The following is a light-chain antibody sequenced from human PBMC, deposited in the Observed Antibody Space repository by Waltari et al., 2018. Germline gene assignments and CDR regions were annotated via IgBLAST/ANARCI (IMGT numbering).Light chain of an antibody. J-gene: IGLJ3*02. CDR2: NVD. CDR1: RSDVGGYNY. V-gene: IGLV2-14*03. Sequence: QSALTQPASVSGSPGQSITISCTGTRSDVGGYNYVSWYQQHPGKAPKLMIYNVDNRPSGVSNRFSGSKSGNTASLTISGLQADDEADYYCTSYARISWVFGGGTK. CDR3: TSYARISWV.